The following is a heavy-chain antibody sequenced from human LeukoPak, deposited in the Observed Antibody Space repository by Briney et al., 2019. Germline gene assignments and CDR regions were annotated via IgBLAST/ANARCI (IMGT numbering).Heavy chain of an antibody. D-gene: IGHD3-3*01. V-gene: IGHV4-59*01. CDR3: ARANSYYDFWSGFGEFDP. CDR1: GGSISSYY. CDR2: IYYSGST. Sequence: PSETLSLTCTVSGGSISSYYWSWIRQPPGKGLEWIGYIYYSGSTNYNPSLKSRVTISVDTSKNQFSLKLSSVTAADTAVYYCARANSYYDFWSGFGEFDPWGQGTLATVSS. J-gene: IGHJ5*02.